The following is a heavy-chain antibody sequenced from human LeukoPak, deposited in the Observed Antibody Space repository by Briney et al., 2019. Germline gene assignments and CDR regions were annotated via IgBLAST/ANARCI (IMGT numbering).Heavy chain of an antibody. J-gene: IGHJ4*02. CDR3: ARSSSWPPNLGY. CDR1: GGTFSSYA. Sequence: EASVKVSCKASGGTFSSYAISWVRQAPGQGLEWMGGIIPIFGTANYAQKFQGRVTITTDESTSTAYMELSSLRSEDTAVYYCARSSSWPPNLGYWGQGTLVTVSS. D-gene: IGHD6-13*01. V-gene: IGHV1-69*05. CDR2: IIPIFGTA.